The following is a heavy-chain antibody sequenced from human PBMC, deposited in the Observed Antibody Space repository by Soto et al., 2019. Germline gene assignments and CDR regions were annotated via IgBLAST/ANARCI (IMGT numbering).Heavy chain of an antibody. D-gene: IGHD3-22*01. J-gene: IGHJ3*02. Sequence: GASVKVSCKASGGTFSSYAISWVRQAPGQGLEWMGGIIPIFGTANYAQKFQGRVTITADESTSTAYMELSSLRSEDTAVYYCARDGTLSYYYDSSGYYPDAFDIWGRGTMGTVSS. CDR3: ARDGTLSYYYDSSGYYPDAFDI. CDR2: IIPIFGTA. V-gene: IGHV1-69*13. CDR1: GGTFSSYA.